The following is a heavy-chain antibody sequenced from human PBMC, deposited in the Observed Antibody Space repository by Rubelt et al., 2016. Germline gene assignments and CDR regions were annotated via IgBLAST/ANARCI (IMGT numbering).Heavy chain of an antibody. CDR3: ARGSRVGPTGDY. Sequence: QVQLQESGPGLVKPSETLSLTCTVSGGSISGYYWSWIRQSPEKGLEWIGYIYYSGSTNYNPSLKSRVTISVDTSKNQLSLKLSAVTAADTAVYYCARGSRVGPTGDYWGQGTLVTVSS. J-gene: IGHJ4*02. CDR1: GGSISGYY. D-gene: IGHD1-26*01. V-gene: IGHV4-59*08. CDR2: IYYSGST.